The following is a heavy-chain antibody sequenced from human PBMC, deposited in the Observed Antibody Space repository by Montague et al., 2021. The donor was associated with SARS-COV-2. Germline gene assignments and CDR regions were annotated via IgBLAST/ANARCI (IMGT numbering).Heavy chain of an antibody. CDR1: GGSFGDDH. D-gene: IGHD3-22*01. Sequence: SETLSLICGVYGGSFGDDHWSWIRQPPGKGLEWIGDIKQSGSTNXNPSLKSRVTISVDTSRNQFSLKLTSVTAADTAVYFCARGHLSVSMIVVVFTSASYYFDYWGQGALVTVSS. V-gene: IGHV4-34*01. J-gene: IGHJ4*02. CDR2: IKQSGST. CDR3: ARGHLSVSMIVVVFTSASYYFDY.